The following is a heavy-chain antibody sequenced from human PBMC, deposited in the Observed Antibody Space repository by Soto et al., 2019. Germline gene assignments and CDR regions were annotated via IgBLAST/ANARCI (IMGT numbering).Heavy chain of an antibody. V-gene: IGHV4-59*08. D-gene: IGHD7-27*01. J-gene: IGHJ4*02. Sequence: SETLSLTCTVSGGSISSYYWSWIRQPPGKGLVWIGYIYYSGSTNYNPSLKSRVTISVDTSKNQFSLKLSSVTAADTAVYYCARLGLTGDFDYWGQGTLVTVSS. CDR3: ARLGLTGDFDY. CDR2: IYYSGST. CDR1: GGSISSYY.